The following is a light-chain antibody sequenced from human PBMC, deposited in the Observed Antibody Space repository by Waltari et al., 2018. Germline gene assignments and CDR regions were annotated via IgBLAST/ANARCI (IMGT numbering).Light chain of an antibody. CDR3: QNHERLPAT. CDR1: QSIGRY. CDR2: GAS. J-gene: IGKJ1*01. Sequence: CRASQSIGRYLVWYQQKSGQAPRLLIYGASTRATGIPDRFSGSGSGTDFSLTISRLEAEDFAVYYCQNHERLPATFGQGTKVEMK. V-gene: IGKV3-20*01.